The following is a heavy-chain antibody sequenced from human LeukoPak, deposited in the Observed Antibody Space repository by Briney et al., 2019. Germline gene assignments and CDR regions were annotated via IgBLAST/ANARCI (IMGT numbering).Heavy chain of an antibody. Sequence: SETLSLTCTVSGGSISSSNWWSWVRQPPKEGLEWIGEIHLSGVTHYNPSLKSRLTISIDKAKNQFSLTLTSVTAADTAVYYCATASSKSLPNWGQGALVTVSS. D-gene: IGHD5/OR15-5a*01. CDR1: GGSISSSNW. CDR3: ATASSKSLPN. CDR2: IHLSGVT. V-gene: IGHV4-4*02. J-gene: IGHJ4*02.